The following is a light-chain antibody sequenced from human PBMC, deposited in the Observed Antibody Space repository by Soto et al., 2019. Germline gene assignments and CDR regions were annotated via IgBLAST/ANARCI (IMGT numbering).Light chain of an antibody. Sequence: DIQMTQSPSSLSASVGDRITITCRAGQSISTYLNWYQQKAGKDPKLLIYAASSLQSGVPSRFSGGGSGTDFTLTITTLQPEDFATYYCQQSYSTPFSFGPGTRWIS. V-gene: IGKV1-39*01. CDR1: QSISTY. CDR3: QQSYSTPFS. CDR2: AAS. J-gene: IGKJ3*01.